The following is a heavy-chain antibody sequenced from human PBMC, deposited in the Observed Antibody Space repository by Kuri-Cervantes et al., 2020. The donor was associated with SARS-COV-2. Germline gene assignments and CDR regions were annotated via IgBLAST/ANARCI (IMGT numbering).Heavy chain of an antibody. CDR3: APRDY. CDR2: INSDGSST. V-gene: IGHV3-74*01. J-gene: IGHJ4*02. Sequence: GESLKISCAASGFTFSSYWMHWVRQAPGKGLVWVSRINSDGSSTSYADSVKGRFTISRDNSKKTLYLQMNSLRVEDTALYYCAPRDYWGQGILVTVSS. CDR1: GFTFSSYW.